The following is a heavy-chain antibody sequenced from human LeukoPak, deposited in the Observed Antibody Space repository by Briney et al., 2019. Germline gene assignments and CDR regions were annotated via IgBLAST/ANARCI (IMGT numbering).Heavy chain of an antibody. D-gene: IGHD3-16*02. J-gene: IGHJ4*02. CDR3: ARDAQYYDYVWGSYRYNPLGDY. Sequence: GGSLRLSCAASGFTFSSYGMHWVRQAPGKGLEWVAFIRYDGSNKYYADSVKGRFTISRDNAKNSLYLQMNSLRPEDTAVYYCARDAQYYDYVWGSYRYNPLGDYWGQGTMVTVSS. CDR2: IRYDGSNK. CDR1: GFTFSSYG. V-gene: IGHV3-30*02.